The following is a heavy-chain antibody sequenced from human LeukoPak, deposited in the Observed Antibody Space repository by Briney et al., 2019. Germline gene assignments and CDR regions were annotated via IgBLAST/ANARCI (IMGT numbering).Heavy chain of an antibody. V-gene: IGHV3-30*18. D-gene: IGHD1-26*01. J-gene: IGHJ6*02. CDR2: ILYDGNNK. Sequence: SGGSLRLSCAASDFSFSNYGMHWVRQAPGKGLEWVAVILYDGNNKHYAESVKGRFTISRDNSNNMLYLQVNSLRPEDTAVYYCAKDRLFGSGLNGPHYYYGMDVWGQGTTVTVSS. CDR1: DFSFSNYG. CDR3: AKDRLFGSGLNGPHYYYGMDV.